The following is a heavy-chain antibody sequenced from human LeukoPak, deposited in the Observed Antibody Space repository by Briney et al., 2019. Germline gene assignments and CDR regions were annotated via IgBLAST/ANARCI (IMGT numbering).Heavy chain of an antibody. D-gene: IGHD3-3*01. CDR2: IKSKTDDGTT. CDR1: GFTFSKAW. V-gene: IGHV3-15*01. CDR3: TSGSFGEGTFDY. Sequence: GGSLRLSCAASGFTFSKAWMSWVRQAPGKGLEWVGRIKSKTDDGTTDYAAPVKGRFTISRDDSTNTLYLQMNSLKTEDTAVYYCTSGSFGEGTFDYWGQGTLVTVSS. J-gene: IGHJ4*02.